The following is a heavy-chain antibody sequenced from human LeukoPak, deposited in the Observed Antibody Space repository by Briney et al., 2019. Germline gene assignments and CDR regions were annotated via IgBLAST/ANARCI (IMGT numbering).Heavy chain of an antibody. CDR3: ARDGEGTSLSFFDY. V-gene: IGHV3-21*01. J-gene: IGHJ4*02. Sequence: GGSLRLSCAASGFTFSGYSLNWVRQAPGKGLEWVSSISSGSGYIYYADSAKGRFTISRDNAKTSLYLQMNSLRAEDTAVYYCARDGEGTSLSFFDYWGLGTLVTVSS. CDR1: GFTFSGYS. D-gene: IGHD3-10*01. CDR2: ISSGSGYI.